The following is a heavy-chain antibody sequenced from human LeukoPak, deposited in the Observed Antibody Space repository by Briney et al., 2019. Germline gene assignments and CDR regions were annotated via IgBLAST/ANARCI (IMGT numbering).Heavy chain of an antibody. Sequence: GGSLRLSCAASGFTFSSYAMHWVRQAPGKGLEWVAVISCDGSNKYYADSVKGRFTISRDNSKNTLYLQMNSLRAEDTAVYYCARDREADYWGQGTLVTVSS. V-gene: IGHV3-30-3*01. J-gene: IGHJ4*02. CDR2: ISCDGSNK. CDR1: GFTFSSYA. CDR3: ARDREADY.